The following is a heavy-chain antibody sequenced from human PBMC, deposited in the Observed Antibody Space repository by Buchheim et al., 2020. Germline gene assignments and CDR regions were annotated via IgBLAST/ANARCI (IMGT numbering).Heavy chain of an antibody. J-gene: IGHJ6*02. CDR2: MNPNSGNT. CDR3: TTLMKSLVIYYYYYCGMDV. D-gene: IGHD2-8*01. Sequence: QVQLVQSGAEVKKPGASVKVSCKASGYTFTSYDINWVRQATGQGLEWMGWMNPNSGNTGYAQKFQGRVTMTRNTSISKAYMELSRLRSEDTTVYYCTTLMKSLVIYYYYYCGMDVWGQGTT. CDR1: GYTFTSYD. V-gene: IGHV1-8*01.